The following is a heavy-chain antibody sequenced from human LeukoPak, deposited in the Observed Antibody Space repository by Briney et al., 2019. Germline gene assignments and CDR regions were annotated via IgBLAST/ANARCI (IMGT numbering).Heavy chain of an antibody. Sequence: GGSLILSCAASGFTFSSHDMNWVRQAPGKGLEWVSSISGSGDSTYYSDSVKGRFTISRDNSKNTLYLQMSSLRAEDTAVYYCAKRMITFRGLKGGFDFWGQGTLVTVSS. J-gene: IGHJ4*02. CDR1: GFTFSSHD. CDR2: ISGSGDST. CDR3: AKRMITFRGLKGGFDF. D-gene: IGHD3-16*01. V-gene: IGHV3-23*01.